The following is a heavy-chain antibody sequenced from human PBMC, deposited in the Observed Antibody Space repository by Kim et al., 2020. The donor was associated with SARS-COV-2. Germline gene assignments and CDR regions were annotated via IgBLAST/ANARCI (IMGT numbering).Heavy chain of an antibody. Sequence: GGSLRLSCAASGFTFSSYAMHWVRQAPGKGLEWVAVISYDGSNKYYADSVKGRFTISRDNSKNTLYLQMNSLRAEDTAVYYCARAPVPAAIPVVGMDVWGQGTTVTVSS. CDR3: ARAPVPAAIPVVGMDV. CDR1: GFTFSSYA. V-gene: IGHV3-30-3*01. D-gene: IGHD2-2*02. J-gene: IGHJ6*02. CDR2: ISYDGSNK.